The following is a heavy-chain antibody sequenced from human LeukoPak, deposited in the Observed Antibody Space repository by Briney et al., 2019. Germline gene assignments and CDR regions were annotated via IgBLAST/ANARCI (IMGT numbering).Heavy chain of an antibody. V-gene: IGHV3-7*01. CDR2: IKQNGAEE. D-gene: IGHD6-13*01. Sequence: PGGSLRLSCAASGFTFRSFWMSWVRQAPGKRLEWVANIKQNGAEEYYMDSVKGRFTISRDNAKNSLYLQMNSLRVDDTAVYYCALGAAGSPFDYWGQGTLVTVSS. CDR3: ALGAAGSPFDY. J-gene: IGHJ4*02. CDR1: GFTFRSFW.